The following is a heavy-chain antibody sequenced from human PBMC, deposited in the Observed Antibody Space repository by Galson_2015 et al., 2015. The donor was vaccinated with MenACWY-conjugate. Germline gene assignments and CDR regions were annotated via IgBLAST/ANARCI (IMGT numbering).Heavy chain of an antibody. D-gene: IGHD5-18*01. CDR3: ARVGTWIHQYFYYMDV. CDR1: GFTFTGYE. J-gene: IGHJ6*03. V-gene: IGHV3-48*03. Sequence: LRLSCAASGFTFTGYEFNWVRQAPGKGLEWLSYISKSGSPIYYADSAKGRFTISRDNMKKSLFLEMNSLRAGDTGVYYCARVGTWIHQYFYYMDVWGKGTTVTVSS. CDR2: ISKSGSPI.